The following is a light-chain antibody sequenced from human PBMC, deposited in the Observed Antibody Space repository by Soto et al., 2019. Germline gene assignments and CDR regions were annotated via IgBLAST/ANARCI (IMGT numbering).Light chain of an antibody. CDR3: QQYGSSPRT. V-gene: IGKV1-9*01. J-gene: IGKJ1*01. CDR2: DAS. CDR1: LGISSY. Sequence: IQLTQSPSSLSASVGDRVTLTCRASLGISSYLAWYQQKPGKAPKVLIYDASTLQSGVPSRFSGGGSGTDFTLTISSLQPEDFDVYYCQQYGSSPRTLGQGIKVDIK.